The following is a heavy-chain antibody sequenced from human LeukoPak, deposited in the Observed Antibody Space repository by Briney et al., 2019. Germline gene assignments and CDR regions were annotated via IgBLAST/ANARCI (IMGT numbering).Heavy chain of an antibody. J-gene: IGHJ3*02. CDR2: IYTSGST. V-gene: IGHV4-4*09. CDR3: ARHPWELLPAHAFDI. CDR1: GGSISSYY. D-gene: IGHD1-26*01. Sequence: SETLSLTCTVSGGSISSYYWSWIRQPPGKGLEWIGYIYTSGSTNYNPSLKSRVTISVDTSKNQFSLKLSSVTAADTAVYYCARHPWELLPAHAFDIWGQGTMVTVSS.